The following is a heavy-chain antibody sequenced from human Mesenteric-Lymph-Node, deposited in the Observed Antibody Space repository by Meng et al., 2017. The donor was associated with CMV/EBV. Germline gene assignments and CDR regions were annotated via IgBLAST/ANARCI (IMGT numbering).Heavy chain of an antibody. V-gene: IGHV3-33*06. CDR2: IWYDGSNK. D-gene: IGHD2-2*02. CDR3: AKDQVNIVVVPAAIRAYYYYGMDV. Sequence: GESLKISCAASGFTFSSYGMHWVRQAPGKGLEWVAVIWYDGSNKYYADSVKGRFTISRDNSKNTLYLQMNSLRAEDTAVYYCAKDQVNIVVVPAAIRAYYYYGMDVWGQGTTVTVSS. J-gene: IGHJ6*02. CDR1: GFTFSSYG.